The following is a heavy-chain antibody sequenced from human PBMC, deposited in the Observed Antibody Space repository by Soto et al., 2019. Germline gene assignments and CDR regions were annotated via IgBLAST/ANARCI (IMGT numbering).Heavy chain of an antibody. J-gene: IGHJ4*02. CDR2: VSRSSSNI. D-gene: IGHD6-19*01. CDR3: ARAPGTAVAGTTFDY. V-gene: IGHV3-48*04. Sequence: GGSLRLSCAASGFTFSSYSMNWVRQAPGQGLEWVSYVSRSSSNIYYADSVKGRFTISRDNAKNSMYLQMNSLRAEDTAVYYCARAPGTAVAGTTFDYWGQGSLVTV. CDR1: GFTFSSYS.